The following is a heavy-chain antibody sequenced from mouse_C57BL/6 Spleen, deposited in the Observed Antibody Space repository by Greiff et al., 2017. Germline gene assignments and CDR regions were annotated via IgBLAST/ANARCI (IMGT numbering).Heavy chain of an antibody. CDR3: ASIVTAVYYFGC. CDR1: GYTFTSYW. D-gene: IGHD2-12*01. J-gene: IGHJ2*01. V-gene: IGHV1-64*01. CDR2: IHPNSGST. Sequence: QVQLQQSGAELVKPGASVKLSCKASGYTFTSYWMHWVKQRPGQGLEWIGMIHPNSGSTNYNEKFKSKATLTVDKSSSTAYMQLSSLTSEDSAVYYCASIVTAVYYFGCWGQGTTLAVAT.